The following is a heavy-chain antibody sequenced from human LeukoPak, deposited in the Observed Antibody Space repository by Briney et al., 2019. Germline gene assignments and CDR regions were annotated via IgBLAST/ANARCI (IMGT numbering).Heavy chain of an antibody. CDR3: AEQGAG. CDR1: GLTFSHYL. D-gene: IGHD1-26*01. V-gene: IGHV3-7*01. CDR2: INQDGSEK. Sequence: PGGSLRLSCAASGLTFSHYLMSWVRQAPGKGLEWVANINQDGSEKFYVDSVKGRFTISRDNAKNSLYLQMNSLRAEDTAVYYCAEQGAGWGQGTLVTVSS. J-gene: IGHJ4*02.